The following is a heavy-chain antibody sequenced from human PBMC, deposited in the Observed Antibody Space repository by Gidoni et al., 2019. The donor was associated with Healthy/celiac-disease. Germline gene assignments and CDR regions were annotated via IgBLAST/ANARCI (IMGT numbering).Heavy chain of an antibody. D-gene: IGHD2-2*01. CDR2: INHSGST. CDR1: GGSFSGYY. V-gene: IGHV4-34*01. Sequence: QVQLQQWGAGLLQPSETLSLTCAVYGGSFSGYYWSWLRQPPGKGLEWIGEINHSGSTNYNPSLKSRVTISVDTSKNQFSLKLSSVTAADTAVYYCARASTVPAAIPNYYYYYMDVWGKGTTVTVSS. J-gene: IGHJ6*03. CDR3: ARASTVPAAIPNYYYYYMDV.